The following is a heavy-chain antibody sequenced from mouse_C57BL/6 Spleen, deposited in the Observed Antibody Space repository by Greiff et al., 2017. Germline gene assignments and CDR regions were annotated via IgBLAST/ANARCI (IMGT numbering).Heavy chain of an antibody. CDR1: GYSITSGYY. Sequence: EVKLEESGPGLVKPSQSLSLTCSVTGYSITSGYYWNWIRQFPGNKLEWMGYISYDGSNNYNPSLKNRISITRDTSKNQFFLKLNSVTTEDTATYYCASKLGRDYAMDYWGQGTSVTVSS. D-gene: IGHD4-1*01. J-gene: IGHJ4*01. V-gene: IGHV3-6*01. CDR2: ISYDGSN. CDR3: ASKLGRDYAMDY.